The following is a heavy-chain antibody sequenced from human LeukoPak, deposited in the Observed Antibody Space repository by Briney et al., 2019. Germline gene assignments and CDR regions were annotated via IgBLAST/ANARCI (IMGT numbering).Heavy chain of an antibody. Sequence: GGFLRLSCAASGFTFSSYAMSWVRQAPGKGLEWVSAISGSGGSTYYADSVKGRFTISRDNSKNTLYLQMNSLRAEDTAVYYCAKDRNYYDSSGYYYPPHFDYWGQGTLVTVSS. CDR1: GFTFSSYA. D-gene: IGHD3-22*01. J-gene: IGHJ4*02. V-gene: IGHV3-23*01. CDR3: AKDRNYYDSSGYYYPPHFDY. CDR2: ISGSGGST.